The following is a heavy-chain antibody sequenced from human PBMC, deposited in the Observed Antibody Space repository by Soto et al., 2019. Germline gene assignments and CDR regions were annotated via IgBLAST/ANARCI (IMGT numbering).Heavy chain of an antibody. J-gene: IGHJ4*02. Sequence: EVQLVESGGGLVQPGGSLRLSCAASGFTVSTNYMSWLRQAPGKGLEWVSVLYGDGTTYYADSVKGRFTISRDNSKNTLYLQINSLGAAVTAVYYCARERDLHYYEYWGQGTLVTVSS. CDR3: ARERDLHYYEY. D-gene: IGHD3-3*01. CDR1: GFTVSTNY. CDR2: LYGDGTT. V-gene: IGHV3-66*01.